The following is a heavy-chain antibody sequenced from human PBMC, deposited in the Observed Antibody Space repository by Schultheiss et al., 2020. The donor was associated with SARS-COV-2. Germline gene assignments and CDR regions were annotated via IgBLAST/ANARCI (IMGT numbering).Heavy chain of an antibody. CDR2: INPNSGGT. CDR1: GFTFTSSA. CDR3: ARVGIAVAGNENYYYGMDV. V-gene: IGHV1-2*04. Sequence: ASVKVSCKASGFTFTSSAVQWVRQAPGQGLEWMGWINPNSGGTNYAQKFQGWVTMTRDTSISTAYMELSRLRSDDTAVYYCARVGIAVAGNENYYYGMDVWGQGTTVTVSS. D-gene: IGHD6-19*01. J-gene: IGHJ6*02.